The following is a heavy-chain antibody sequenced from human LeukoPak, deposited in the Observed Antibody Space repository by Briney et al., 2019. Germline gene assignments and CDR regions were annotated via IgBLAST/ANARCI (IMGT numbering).Heavy chain of an antibody. Sequence: ASVKVSCKASGYTFTGYYMHWVRQAPGQGLEWMGWINPNSGGTNYAQKFQGRVIMTRDTSISTAYMELSRLRSDDTAVYYCARDIVVVPAASHPDYWGQGTLVTVSS. CDR2: INPNSGGT. V-gene: IGHV1-2*02. CDR1: GYTFTGYY. CDR3: ARDIVVVPAASHPDY. D-gene: IGHD2-2*01. J-gene: IGHJ4*02.